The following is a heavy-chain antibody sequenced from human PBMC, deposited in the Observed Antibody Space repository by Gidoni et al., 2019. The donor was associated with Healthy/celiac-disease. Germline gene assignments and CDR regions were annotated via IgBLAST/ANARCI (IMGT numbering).Heavy chain of an antibody. CDR2: ISYDGSNK. D-gene: IGHD4-4*01. J-gene: IGHJ6*02. CDR3: ARASSNVGNYYYYGMDV. CDR1: GSTFRSYA. V-gene: IGHV3-30*04. Sequence: QVQLVESGGGAVQPGRSLRLSCAASGSTFRSYAMHWVRQAPGKGLEWVAVISYDGSNKYYADSVKGRFTISRDNSKNTLYLQMNSLRAEDTAVYYCARASSNVGNYYYYGMDVWGQGTTVTVSS.